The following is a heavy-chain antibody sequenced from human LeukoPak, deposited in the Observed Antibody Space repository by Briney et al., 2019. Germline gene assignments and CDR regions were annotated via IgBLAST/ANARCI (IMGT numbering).Heavy chain of an antibody. V-gene: IGHV3-21*01. D-gene: IGHD1-26*01. CDR2: ISRSGDYI. CDR1: GYTFSSYT. CDR3: AKDRLVGGSDRHPLDY. J-gene: IGHJ4*02. Sequence: GESLRLSCAASGYTFSSYTMTWVRQAPGKGLEWVSSISRSGDYIFYADSVRGRFTISRDNAKNSLYLQMTSLRAEDTAVYYCAKDRLVGGSDRHPLDYRGQGTLVTVSS.